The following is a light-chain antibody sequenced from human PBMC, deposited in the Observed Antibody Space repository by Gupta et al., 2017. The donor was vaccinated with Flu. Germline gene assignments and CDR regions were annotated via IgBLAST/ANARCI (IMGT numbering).Light chain of an antibody. V-gene: IGLV3-25*03. J-gene: IGLJ3*02. CDR2: KDS. Sequence: GQTARITCSGDALPKQYAYWYQQKPGQGPVLVIYKDSERPSGIPERFSGSSSGKTVTWTIRGVQAEDEADYYCQSADSSGTSWVFGGGTKLTVL. CDR3: QSADSSGTSWV. CDR1: ALPKQY.